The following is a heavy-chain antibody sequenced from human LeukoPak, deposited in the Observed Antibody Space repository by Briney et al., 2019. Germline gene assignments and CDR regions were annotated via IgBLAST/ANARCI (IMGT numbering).Heavy chain of an antibody. J-gene: IGHJ5*02. CDR2: ISSGGMWI. Sequence: GGSLRLSCAASGFTFSSYSMNWVRQAPGKGLEWVSSISSGGMWIYYTDSLKGRFTISRDNAKNSLYLQMKSLRVEDTAVYYCARDAGGRTQREGWFDPWGQGTLVTVSS. D-gene: IGHD1-26*01. CDR3: ARDAGGRTQREGWFDP. V-gene: IGHV3-21*01. CDR1: GFTFSSYS.